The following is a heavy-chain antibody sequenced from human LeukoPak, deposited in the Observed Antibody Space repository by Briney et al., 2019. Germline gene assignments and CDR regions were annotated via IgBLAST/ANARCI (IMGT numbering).Heavy chain of an antibody. Sequence: GGSLRLSCAASGFTFSSYWMHWVRQAPGKGLVWVSRINSDGSSTSYADSVKGRFTISRDNAKNTLYLQMNSLRAEDTTVYYCARGGGYSNFLYFDYWGQGTLVTVSS. CDR1: GFTFSSYW. V-gene: IGHV3-74*01. CDR2: INSDGSST. D-gene: IGHD4-11*01. CDR3: ARGGGYSNFLYFDY. J-gene: IGHJ4*02.